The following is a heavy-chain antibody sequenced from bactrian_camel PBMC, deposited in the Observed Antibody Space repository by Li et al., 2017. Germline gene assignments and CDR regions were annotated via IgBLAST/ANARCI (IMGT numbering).Heavy chain of an antibody. CDR1: GYMFERIC. Sequence: HVQLVESGGGAVQTGGSLRLSCAVSGYMFERICLGWFRQAPGKEREGVAAIDRDGRSTYADSVKGRFTISRDNAKNTVYLQMNSLKSEDTALYYCATRVNSAGPAWGQGTQVTVS. CDR3: ATRVNSAGPA. CDR2: IDRDGRS. J-gene: IGHJ4*01. D-gene: IGHD2*01. V-gene: IGHV3S53*01.